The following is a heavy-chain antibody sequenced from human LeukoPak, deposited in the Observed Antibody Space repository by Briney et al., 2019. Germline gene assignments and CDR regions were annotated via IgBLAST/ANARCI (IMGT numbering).Heavy chain of an antibody. D-gene: IGHD3-9*01. Sequence: GGSLRLSCAASGFTFSSYSMNWVRQAPGKGLEWVSSISSSSSYIYYADSVKGRFTISRDNAKNSLYLQMNSLRAEDTAVYYCARDGYYDILTGYYTLDYWGQGTLVTVSS. J-gene: IGHJ4*02. CDR3: ARDGYYDILTGYYTLDY. CDR1: GFTFSSYS. V-gene: IGHV3-21*01. CDR2: ISSSSSYI.